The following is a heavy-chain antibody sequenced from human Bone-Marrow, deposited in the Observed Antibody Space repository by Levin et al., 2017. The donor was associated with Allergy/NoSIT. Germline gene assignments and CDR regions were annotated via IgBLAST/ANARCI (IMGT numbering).Heavy chain of an antibody. CDR1: GYTFRNYP. D-gene: IGHD3-10*01. V-gene: IGHV1-3*04. J-gene: IGHJ5*02. CDR3: ARDSLGRENYWYDP. Sequence: ASVKVSCKASGYTFRNYPIVWVRQAPGQRLEWMAWINIDNGKTKYAQRIQDRVTLKSDTSADTVYMGLSSLKSEDTAIYYCARDSLGRENYWYDPWGQGTLVIVSS. CDR2: INIDNGKT.